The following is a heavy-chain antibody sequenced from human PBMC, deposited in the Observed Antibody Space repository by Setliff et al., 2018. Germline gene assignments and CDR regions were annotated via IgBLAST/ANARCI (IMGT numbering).Heavy chain of an antibody. V-gene: IGHV5-51*01. CDR1: EYTFTNYW. D-gene: IGHD6-13*01. J-gene: IGHJ3*01. Sequence: PGESLKISCKASEYTFTNYWIGWVRQMPGKGLEWMGVVYCGDSDTRYSPSFQGQVTMSADKSIRSAYLQWSSLKASDTAMYYCARLGSSSWYNDVFDFWGPGTMVTVSS. CDR3: ARLGSSSWYNDVFDF. CDR2: VYCGDSDT.